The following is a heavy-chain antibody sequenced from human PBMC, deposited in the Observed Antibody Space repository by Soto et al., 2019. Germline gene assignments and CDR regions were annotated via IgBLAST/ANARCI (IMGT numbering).Heavy chain of an antibody. CDR1: GYTFTSYG. Sequence: QVQLVQSGAEVKKPGASVKVSCKASGYTFTSYGISWVRQAPGQGLEWMGWISAYNGNTNYAQKLLGRVTMTTDTSTSTAYMVLRSLRSDDTAVYYCARDRRYSGYALIPRFDYWGQGTLVTVSS. V-gene: IGHV1-18*01. CDR2: ISAYNGNT. CDR3: ARDRRYSGYALIPRFDY. D-gene: IGHD5-12*01. J-gene: IGHJ4*02.